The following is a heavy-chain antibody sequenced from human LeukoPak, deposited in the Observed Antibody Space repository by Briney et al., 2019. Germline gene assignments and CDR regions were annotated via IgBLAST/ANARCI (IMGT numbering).Heavy chain of an antibody. V-gene: IGHV4-34*01. Sequence: PSETLSLTCAVYGGSFSGYYWSWIRQPPGKGLEWIGYIYHSGSTYYNPSLKSRVTISVDRSKNQFSLKLSSVTAADTAVYYCARVPHLGNAFDIWGQGTMVTVSS. CDR3: ARVPHLGNAFDI. CDR2: IYHSGST. J-gene: IGHJ3*02. CDR1: GGSFSGYY.